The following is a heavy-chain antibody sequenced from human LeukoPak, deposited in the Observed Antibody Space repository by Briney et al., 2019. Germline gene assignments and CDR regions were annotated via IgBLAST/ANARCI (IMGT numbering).Heavy chain of an antibody. CDR2: IYYSGST. CDR1: GGSISSSSYY. Sequence: SETLSLTCTVSGGSISSSSYYWGWIRQPPGKGLEWIGSIYYSGSTYYNPSLKSRVTISVDTSKNQFSLKLSSVTAADTAVYYCARSASSSSRYFDYWGQGTLVTVSS. V-gene: IGHV4-39*07. D-gene: IGHD6-6*01. J-gene: IGHJ4*02. CDR3: ARSASSSSRYFDY.